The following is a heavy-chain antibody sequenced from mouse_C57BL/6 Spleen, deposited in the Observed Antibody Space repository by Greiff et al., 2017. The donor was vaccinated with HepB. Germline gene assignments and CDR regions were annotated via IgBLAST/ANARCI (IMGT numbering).Heavy chain of an antibody. CDR3: ARRVMITHWYFDV. J-gene: IGHJ1*03. CDR2: ISSGSSTI. Sequence: EVQRVESGGGLVKPGGSLKLSCAASGFTFSDYGMHWVRQAPEKGLEWVAYISSGSSTIYYADTVKGRFTISRDNAKNTLFLQMTSLRSEDTAMYYCARRVMITHWYFDVWGTGTTVTVSS. D-gene: IGHD2-4*01. V-gene: IGHV5-17*01. CDR1: GFTFSDYG.